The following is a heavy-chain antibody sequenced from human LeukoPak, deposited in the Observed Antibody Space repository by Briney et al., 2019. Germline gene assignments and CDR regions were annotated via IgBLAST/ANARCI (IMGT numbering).Heavy chain of an antibody. J-gene: IGHJ4*02. CDR3: AKVITMIVVVMDFDY. D-gene: IGHD3-22*01. CDR1: GLTFSSYA. V-gene: IGHV3-23*01. CDR2: ISGSGGST. Sequence: GGSLRLSCAASGLTFSSYAMSWVRQAPGKGLEWVSAISGSGGSTYYADSVKGRFTISRDNSKNTLYLQMNSLRAEDTAVYYCAKVITMIVVVMDFDYWGQGTLVTVSS.